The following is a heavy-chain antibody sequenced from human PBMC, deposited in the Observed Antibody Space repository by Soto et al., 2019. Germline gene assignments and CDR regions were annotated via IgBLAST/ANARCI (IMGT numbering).Heavy chain of an antibody. D-gene: IGHD3-10*01. CDR1: GDSISTTNYF. J-gene: IGHJ5*02. V-gene: IGHV4-39*01. CDR2: IYYSGST. Sequence: PSETLSLTCIVSGDSISTTNYFWGWIRQSPGKGLEWIGSIYYSGSTYYNPSLMSRVTISVDTSKNQFSLKVNSVTAADTAVYYCARQGITVVRGPMGSHRNRYNCFDPWGQGTLVTVSS. CDR3: ARQGITVVRGPMGSHRNRYNCFDP.